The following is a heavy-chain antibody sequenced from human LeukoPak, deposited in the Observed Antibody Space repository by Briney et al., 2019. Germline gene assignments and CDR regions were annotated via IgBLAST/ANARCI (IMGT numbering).Heavy chain of an antibody. V-gene: IGHV3-30*03. J-gene: IGHJ2*01. D-gene: IGHD4-11*01. CDR2: VAKDGGHK. Sequence: GGSLRLSCVASGFTFSDYGIQWVRQAPGKGLEWVAVVAKDGGHKVYPDSVKGRLSISRDNSKNTAFLQMDSLRTEDAAVYFCAREHSHSNWSFDLWGPGTPVTVSS. CDR3: AREHSHSNWSFDL. CDR1: GFTFSDYG.